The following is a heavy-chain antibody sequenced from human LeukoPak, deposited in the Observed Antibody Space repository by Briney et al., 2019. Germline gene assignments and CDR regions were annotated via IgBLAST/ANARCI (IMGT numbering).Heavy chain of an antibody. V-gene: IGHV3-7*04. CDR2: IHQHGSDK. CDR3: AGGSGYYSTPTYFDY. Sequence: GGSLRLSCAASGFTFSRCWMSWVCQAPGKGLDWVANIHQHGSDKDYVDSVKGRFTISRDNAKNSLYLQMNSLRAEDTAVYYCAGGSGYYSTPTYFDYWGQGTLVTVSS. D-gene: IGHD3-22*01. J-gene: IGHJ4*02. CDR1: GFTFSRCW.